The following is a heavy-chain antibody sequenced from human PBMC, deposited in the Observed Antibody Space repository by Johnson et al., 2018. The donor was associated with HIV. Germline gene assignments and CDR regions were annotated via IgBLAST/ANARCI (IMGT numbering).Heavy chain of an antibody. V-gene: IGHV3-30-3*01. D-gene: IGHD3-10*01. CDR1: GFTFSSYA. J-gene: IGHJ3*02. CDR2: ISYDGSNK. Sequence: QVQLVESGGGVVQPGRSLRLSCAASGFTFSSYAMHWVRQAPGKGLEWVAVISYDGSNKYYADSVKGRFTISRDNSKTTLYLQMNSLRAEDTAVYYCASDLTLWKARGDAFDIWGQGTMVTVSS. CDR3: ASDLTLWKARGDAFDI.